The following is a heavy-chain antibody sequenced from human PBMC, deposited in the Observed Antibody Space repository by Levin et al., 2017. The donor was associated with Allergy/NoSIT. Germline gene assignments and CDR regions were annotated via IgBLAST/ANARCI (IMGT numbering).Heavy chain of an antibody. D-gene: IGHD1-1*01. V-gene: IGHV3-30*04. CDR1: GFNFRAYA. CDR2: ISFDGTNK. CDR3: ARDGALDTEGSSFDY. Sequence: SLKISCAASGFNFRAYAMHWVRQAPGKGLEWLAIISFDGTNKYSADSVKGRFTVSRDNSNNTLHLEMHGLRTTDTAVYYCARDGALDTEGSSFDYWGRGTQVTVSS. J-gene: IGHJ4*02.